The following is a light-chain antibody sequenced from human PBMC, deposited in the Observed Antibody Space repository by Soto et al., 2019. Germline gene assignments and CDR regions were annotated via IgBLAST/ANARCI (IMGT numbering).Light chain of an antibody. J-gene: IGLJ2*01. CDR3: SSYTSSSTLV. CDR2: DVS. V-gene: IGLV2-14*01. CDR1: SSDVGGYNH. Sequence: QSVLTQPASVSGSPGQSSTISCTGTSSDVGGYNHVSWYQQHPGKAPKLMIYDVSNRPSGVSNRFSGSKSGNTASLTISGLQAEDEADYYCSSYTSSSTLVFGGGTKLTVL.